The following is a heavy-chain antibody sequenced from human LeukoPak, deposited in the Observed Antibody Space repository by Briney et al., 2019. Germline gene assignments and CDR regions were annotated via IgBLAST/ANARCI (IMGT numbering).Heavy chain of an antibody. CDR3: ARDLEWELLGSAFDY. J-gene: IGHJ4*02. CDR2: INPNSGGT. Sequence: ASVTVSCKASGYTFTGYYMHWVRQAPGQGLEWMGWINPNSGGTDYAQKSQGRVTMTRDTSISTAYMELSRLRSDDTAVYYCARDLEWELLGSAFDYWGQGTLVTVSS. CDR1: GYTFTGYY. D-gene: IGHD1-26*01. V-gene: IGHV1-2*02.